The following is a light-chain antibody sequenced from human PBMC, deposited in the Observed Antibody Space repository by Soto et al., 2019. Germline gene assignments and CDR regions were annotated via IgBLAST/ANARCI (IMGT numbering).Light chain of an antibody. CDR2: GAS. Sequence: EIALTQSPGTPSLSPGERATLSCRASQSVSSSYLAWYQQKPGQAPRLLFYGASSRATGIPDRFSGSGSGTDFTLTISRLEPEDFAVYYCQQYGSSPGYTFGQGTKLEIK. CDR3: QQYGSSPGYT. CDR1: QSVSSSY. J-gene: IGKJ2*01. V-gene: IGKV3-20*01.